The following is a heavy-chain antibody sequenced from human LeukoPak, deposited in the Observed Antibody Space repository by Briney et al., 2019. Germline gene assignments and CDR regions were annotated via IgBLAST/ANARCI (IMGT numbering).Heavy chain of an antibody. D-gene: IGHD6-19*01. V-gene: IGHV3-7*01. Sequence: GGSLTLSCVASGFTFSSNWMSCVRHAPGKGLEWVAKIKQDGSGEYYLDSVKGRFTISRDNAKNSLYLQMNSLRADDTAVYFCTTGYSSGWYNEGNYWGQGTLVTASS. CDR3: TTGYSSGWYNEGNY. CDR2: IKQDGSGE. J-gene: IGHJ4*02. CDR1: GFTFSSNW.